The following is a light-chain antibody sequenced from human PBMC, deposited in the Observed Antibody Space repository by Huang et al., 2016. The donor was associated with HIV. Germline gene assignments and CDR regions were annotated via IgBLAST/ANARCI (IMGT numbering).Light chain of an antibody. CDR3: MQALQTPRT. V-gene: IGKV2-28*01. CDR2: LGS. CDR1: QSLLHSDGYNY. J-gene: IGKJ4*01. Sequence: DIVMTQSPLSLPVTPGEPASISCRSSQSLLHSDGYNYLDWYLQRPGQSPQLLIYLGSNRASGVPDMFSGSGSGTDFTLKISRLEAEDVGVYYCMQALQTPRTFGGGTKVEIK.